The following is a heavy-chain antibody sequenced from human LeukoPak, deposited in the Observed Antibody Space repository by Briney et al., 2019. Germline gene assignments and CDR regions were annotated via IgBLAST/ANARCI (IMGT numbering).Heavy chain of an antibody. Sequence: SETLSLTCTVSGGSISSYYWSWIRQPAGKGLEWIGRIYTSGSTNYNPSLKSRVTMSVDTSKNQFSLKLSSVTAADTAVYYCARAAMVRGVILREYFDYWGQGTLVTVSS. CDR3: ARAAMVRGVILREYFDY. D-gene: IGHD3-10*01. V-gene: IGHV4-4*07. CDR2: IYTSGST. J-gene: IGHJ4*02. CDR1: GGSISSYY.